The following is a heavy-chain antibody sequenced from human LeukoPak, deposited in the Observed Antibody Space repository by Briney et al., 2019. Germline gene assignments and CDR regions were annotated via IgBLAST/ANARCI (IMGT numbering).Heavy chain of an antibody. V-gene: IGHV1-2*06. CDR3: ARDFSVTGAFDI. CDR1: GYTFTSYY. CDR2: INPNSGGT. J-gene: IGHJ3*02. D-gene: IGHD2-21*02. Sequence: ASVKVSCKASGYTFTSYYMHWVRQAPGQGLEWMGRINPNSGGTDYAQKFQGRVTMTRDTSISTAYMELSRLRSDDTAVYYCARDFSVTGAFDIWGQGTMVTVSS.